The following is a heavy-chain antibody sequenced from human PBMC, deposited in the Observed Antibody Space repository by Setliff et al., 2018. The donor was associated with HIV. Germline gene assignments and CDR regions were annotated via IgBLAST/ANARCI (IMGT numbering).Heavy chain of an antibody. D-gene: IGHD3-10*01. CDR2: IISILDIT. Sequence: AASVKVSCKASGGTSSTHAINWVRQAPGQGLEWMGQIISILDITTYAQSLQGRVTITADESTSTFYMELSSLRSADTAVYYCAGPRGDEAFGIWGQGTKVTVSS. J-gene: IGHJ3*02. V-gene: IGHV1-69*10. CDR1: GGTSSTHA. CDR3: AGPRGDEAFGI.